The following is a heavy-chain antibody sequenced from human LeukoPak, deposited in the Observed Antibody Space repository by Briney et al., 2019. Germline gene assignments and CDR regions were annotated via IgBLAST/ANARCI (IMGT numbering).Heavy chain of an antibody. CDR3: ARDCSSTSCYYYYYYGMDV. V-gene: IGHV1-18*01. CDR2: ISAYNGNT. Sequence: GASVEVSCKASGYTFTSYGISWVRQAPGQGLEWMGWISAYNGNTNYAQKLQGRVTMTTDTSTSTAYMELRSLRSDDTAVYYCARDCSSTSCYYYYYYGMDVWGQGTTVTVSS. D-gene: IGHD2-2*01. CDR1: GYTFTSYG. J-gene: IGHJ6*02.